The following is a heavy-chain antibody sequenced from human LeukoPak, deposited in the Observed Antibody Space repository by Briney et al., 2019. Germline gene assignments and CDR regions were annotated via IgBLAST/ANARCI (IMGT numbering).Heavy chain of an antibody. CDR1: GFNITSNY. J-gene: IGHJ3*02. D-gene: IGHD3-3*01. CDR2: IYSGGFT. V-gene: IGHV3-66*01. CDR3: AKGARIWSGYDKGIPFDI. Sequence: GGSLRLSCAASGFNITSNYMNWVRQAPGKGLEWVAIIYSGGFTYYRDSVKGRFTIYRDNSKNTLYLQMNSLRAEDTAVYYCAKGARIWSGYDKGIPFDIWGQGTMVTVSS.